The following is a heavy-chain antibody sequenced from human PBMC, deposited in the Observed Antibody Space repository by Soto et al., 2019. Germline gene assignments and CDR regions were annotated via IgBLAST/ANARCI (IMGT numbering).Heavy chain of an antibody. V-gene: IGHV3-33*01. D-gene: IGHD2-15*01. CDR1: GFTFSSYG. CDR2: IWYDGSNK. CDR3: ARAAPVVAKTYLHFDY. J-gene: IGHJ4*02. Sequence: GGSLRLSCAASGFTFSSYGMHWVRQAPGKGLEWVAVIWYDGSNKYYADSVKGRFTISRDNSKNTLYLQMNSLRAEDTAVYYCARAAPVVAKTYLHFDYWGQGTLVTVSS.